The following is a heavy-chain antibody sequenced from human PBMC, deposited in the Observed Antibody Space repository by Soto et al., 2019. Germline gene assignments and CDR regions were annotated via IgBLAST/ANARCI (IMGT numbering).Heavy chain of an antibody. CDR2: ISSSSSYI. Sequence: GSLRLSCAASGFTFSSYSMNWVRQAPGKGLEWVSSISSSSSYIYYADSVKGRFTISRDNAKNSLYLQMNSLRAEDTAVYYCARDLQDIVVVPAAMWFDPWGQGTLVTVSS. J-gene: IGHJ5*02. CDR3: ARDLQDIVVVPAAMWFDP. D-gene: IGHD2-2*01. V-gene: IGHV3-21*01. CDR1: GFTFSSYS.